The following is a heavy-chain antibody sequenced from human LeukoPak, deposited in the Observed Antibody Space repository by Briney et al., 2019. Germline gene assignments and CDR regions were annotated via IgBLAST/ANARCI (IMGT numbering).Heavy chain of an antibody. CDR3: AAAPGPRGAIVDY. V-gene: IGHV1-58*01. CDR1: GFTFTSSA. Sequence: SVKVSCKASGFTFTSSAVQWVRQARGERLEWNGWIVVGSGNTNYAQNLQERVTITRDMSTSTAYMELSSLRSEDTAVYYCAAAPGPRGAIVDYWGQGTLVTVSS. CDR2: IVVGSGNT. D-gene: IGHD2-21*01. J-gene: IGHJ4*02.